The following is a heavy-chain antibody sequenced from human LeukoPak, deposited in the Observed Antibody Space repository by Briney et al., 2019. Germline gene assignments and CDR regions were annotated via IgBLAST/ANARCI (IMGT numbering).Heavy chain of an antibody. J-gene: IGHJ4*02. CDR2: IYQSGST. CDR1: GYSISSGYY. V-gene: IGHV4-38-2*02. D-gene: IGHD4-17*01. Sequence: SETLSLTCTVSGYSISSGYYWGWIRQPPGKGLEWIGSIYQSGSTYYNPSLKSRVTISVDTSKNQFSLRLNSVTAADTAMYYCARFYYGDFNFDYWGQGTLVTVSS. CDR3: ARFYYGDFNFDY.